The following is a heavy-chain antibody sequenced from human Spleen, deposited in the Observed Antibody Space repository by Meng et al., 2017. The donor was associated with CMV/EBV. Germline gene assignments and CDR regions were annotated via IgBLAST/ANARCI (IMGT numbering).Heavy chain of an antibody. CDR3: TRAKSGNPTDY. CDR2: INGDGSAT. CDR1: GFTFSSYW. J-gene: IGHJ4*02. D-gene: IGHD3-10*01. V-gene: IGHV3-74*01. Sequence: SCAASGFTFSSYWMHWVRQAPGRGLVWVSRINGDGSATNYADSVKGRFTISRDNADNTLFLQMNSLRAEDTAVYYCTRAKSGNPTDYWGQGTLVTVSS.